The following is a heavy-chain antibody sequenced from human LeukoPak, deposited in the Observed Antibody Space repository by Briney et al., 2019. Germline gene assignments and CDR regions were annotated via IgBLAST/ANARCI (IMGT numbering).Heavy chain of an antibody. J-gene: IGHJ4*02. Sequence: SATLSLTCTVSGGSISSGSYYWSWIRQPAGKGLEWIGRIYTSGSTNYNPSLKSRVTISVDKSKNQFSLKLSSVTAADTAVYYCARGPPYSSGWHWGHPFDYWGQGTLVTVSS. CDR2: IYTSGST. D-gene: IGHD6-19*01. CDR1: GGSISSGSYY. CDR3: ARGPPYSSGWHWGHPFDY. V-gene: IGHV4-61*02.